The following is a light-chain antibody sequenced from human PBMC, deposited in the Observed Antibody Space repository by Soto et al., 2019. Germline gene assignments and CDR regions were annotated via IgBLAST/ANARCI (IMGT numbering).Light chain of an antibody. J-gene: IGKJ3*01. CDR2: LAS. CDR1: QSVLYSSNNKNY. CDR3: QYGFT. Sequence: DIVMTQSPDSLAVSLGERATINCKSSQSVLYSSNNKNYLAWYQQKPGQPPKLLIYLASTRESGVPDRFSGSVSGTDFTLTISSLQAEAVAVYYCQYGFTFGHGTKGAIK. V-gene: IGKV4-1*01.